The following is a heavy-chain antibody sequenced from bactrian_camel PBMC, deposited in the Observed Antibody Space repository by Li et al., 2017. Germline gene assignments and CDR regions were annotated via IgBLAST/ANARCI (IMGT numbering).Heavy chain of an antibody. J-gene: IGHJ4*01. CDR1: GYWSTMC. Sequence: VESGGGSIKAGGSLRLACATFGYWSTMCMGWFRQAPGKQEREGVAAIDYGAGGSTTYADSVKGRFIISDDDAKNTVYLQMISPKSEDTALYYCALGGEIDYGLGRTFLRGTRGPRSPSP. V-gene: IGHV3S53*01. CDR2: IDYGAGGST. D-gene: IGHD5*01.